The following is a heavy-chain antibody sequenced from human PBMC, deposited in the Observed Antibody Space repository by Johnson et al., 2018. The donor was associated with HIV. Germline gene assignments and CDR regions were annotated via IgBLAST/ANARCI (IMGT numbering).Heavy chain of an antibody. V-gene: IGHV3-30-3*01. CDR2: ISYDGINK. J-gene: IGHJ3*02. CDR1: GFTFSTFA. Sequence: QVQLVESGGGVVHPGGSLRLSCAASGFTFSTFAIHWVRQAPGKGLDCVAVISYDGINKYYADSVKGRFTISRDNSKNTLYLQMNSLRAEDTAVYYCARASDAFDIWGQGTMVTVSS. CDR3: ARASDAFDI.